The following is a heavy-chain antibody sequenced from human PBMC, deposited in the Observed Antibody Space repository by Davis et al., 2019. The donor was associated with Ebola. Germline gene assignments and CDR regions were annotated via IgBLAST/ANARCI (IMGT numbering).Heavy chain of an antibody. CDR3: AKFVRWSGHGMDV. CDR2: INHSGST. Sequence: WGPLRLSCAPSGFTASRNYMSWLRQPPGKGLEWIREINHSGSTNYNPSLKSRVTISVDTSKNQFSLKLSSVTAAATAVYYRAKFVRWSGHGMDVWGKGNTVTVSS. J-gene: IGHJ6*04. CDR1: GFTASRNY. D-gene: IGHD3-3*01. V-gene: IGHV4-34*08.